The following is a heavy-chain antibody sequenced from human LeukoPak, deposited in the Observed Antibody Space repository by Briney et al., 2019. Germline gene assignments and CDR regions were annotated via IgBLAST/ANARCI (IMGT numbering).Heavy chain of an antibody. CDR2: ISGSGGST. J-gene: IGHJ4*02. D-gene: IGHD5-18*01. Sequence: GGSLRLSCAASGFTFSSYAMSWVRQAPGKGLEWVSAISGSGGSTYYADSVKGRFTISRDNSENTLYLQMNSLRAEDTAVYYCAKASRGIQLWFEVYFDYWGQGTLVTVSS. CDR1: GFTFSSYA. V-gene: IGHV3-23*01. CDR3: AKASRGIQLWFEVYFDY.